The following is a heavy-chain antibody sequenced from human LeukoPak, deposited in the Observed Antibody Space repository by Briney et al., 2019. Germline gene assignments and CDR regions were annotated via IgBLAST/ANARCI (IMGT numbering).Heavy chain of an antibody. Sequence: ASVKVSCKGSGYTFTSYYMHWVRQAPGQGLEWMGIINPSGGSTSYAQKFQGRVTMTRDTSTSTVYMELSSLRSEDTAVYYCARCDCSSTSCYSYFQHWGQGTLVTVSS. CDR2: INPSGGST. D-gene: IGHD2-2*01. V-gene: IGHV1-46*01. CDR1: GYTFTSYY. J-gene: IGHJ1*01. CDR3: ARCDCSSTSCYSYFQH.